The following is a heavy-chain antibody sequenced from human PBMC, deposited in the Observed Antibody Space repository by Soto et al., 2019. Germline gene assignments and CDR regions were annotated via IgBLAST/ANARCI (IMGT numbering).Heavy chain of an antibody. CDR3: TTSGWSF. Sequence: EVQLVESGGDLVKPWGSLRLSCAASGFTFSNAWMNWVRQAPGTCPEFVCRIKSEAHGGTTDYAAPVKGRFTISRDDSENTLYLQMNSLKTEDTAVYYCTTSGWSFWGQGTLFTVSS. J-gene: IGHJ4*02. CDR2: IKSEAHGGTT. D-gene: IGHD6-19*01. CDR1: GFTFSNAW. V-gene: IGHV3-15*07.